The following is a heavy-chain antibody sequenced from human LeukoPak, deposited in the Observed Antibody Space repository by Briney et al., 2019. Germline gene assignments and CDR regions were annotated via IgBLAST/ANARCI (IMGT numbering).Heavy chain of an antibody. Sequence: ASVEVSCKASGYTFTGYYMHWVRQAPGQGLEWMGWINPNSGGTNYAQKFQGRVTMTRDTSISTAYMELSRLRSDDTAVYYCARDSYDYVWGSYRYTLLNWFDPWGQGTLVTVSS. J-gene: IGHJ5*02. CDR3: ARDSYDYVWGSYRYTLLNWFDP. D-gene: IGHD3-16*02. CDR1: GYTFTGYY. CDR2: INPNSGGT. V-gene: IGHV1-2*02.